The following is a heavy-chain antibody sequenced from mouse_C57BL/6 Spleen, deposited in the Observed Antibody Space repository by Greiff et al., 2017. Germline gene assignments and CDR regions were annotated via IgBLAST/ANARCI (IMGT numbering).Heavy chain of an antibody. CDR1: GYTFTSYG. CDR3: ARCCSYYAMDY. J-gene: IGHJ4*01. Sequence: VQLQQSGAELARPGASVKLSCKASGYTFTSYGISWVKQRTGQGLEWIGEIYPRSGNTYYNEKFKGKATLTADKSSSTAYMELRSLTSEDSAVYFCARCCSYYAMDYWGQGTSVTVSS. CDR2: IYPRSGNT. V-gene: IGHV1-81*01.